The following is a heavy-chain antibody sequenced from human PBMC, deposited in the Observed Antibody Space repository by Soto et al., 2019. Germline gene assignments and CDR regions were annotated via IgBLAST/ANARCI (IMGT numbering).Heavy chain of an antibody. CDR1: GGSISSGVYY. CDR3: ARGQVPAWDY. CDR2: IYYSGST. J-gene: IGHJ4*02. Sequence: QVQLQESGPGLVKPSQTLSLTCTVSGGSISSGVYYWSWIRQHPGKGLEWIGYIYYSGSTYYNKSLKSRVMISLDTSKNQFSLKLSSVTAADTVVYYCARGQVPAWDYWGQGILVTVSS. V-gene: IGHV4-31*03. D-gene: IGHD2-2*01.